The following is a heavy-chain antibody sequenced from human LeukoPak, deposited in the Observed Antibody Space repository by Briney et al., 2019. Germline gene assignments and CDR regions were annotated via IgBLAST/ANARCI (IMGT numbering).Heavy chain of an antibody. D-gene: IGHD2-2*01. J-gene: IGHJ4*02. CDR1: GFTFSSYE. Sequence: PGGSLRLSCAASGFTFSSYEMNWVRQAPGKGLEWVSYISSTSGSTIYYADSVKGRLTISRDNAKNSLYLQMNSLRAEDTAVYYCARRYCSSTSCLLDYWGQGTLVTVSS. CDR2: ISSTSGSTI. V-gene: IGHV3-48*03. CDR3: ARRYCSSTSCLLDY.